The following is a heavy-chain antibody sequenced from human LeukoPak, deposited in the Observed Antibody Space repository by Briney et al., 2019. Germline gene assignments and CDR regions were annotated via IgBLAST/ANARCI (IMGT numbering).Heavy chain of an antibody. CDR2: IYYSGST. D-gene: IGHD5-18*01. Sequence: SETLSLTCTVSGGSISSYYWSWMRQPPGKGLEWIGYIYYSGSTNYNPSLKSRVTISVDTSKNQFPLKLSSVTAADTAVYYCARHRQHSYGYGIDYWGQGTLVTVSS. CDR1: GGSISSYY. V-gene: IGHV4-59*08. J-gene: IGHJ4*02. CDR3: ARHRQHSYGYGIDY.